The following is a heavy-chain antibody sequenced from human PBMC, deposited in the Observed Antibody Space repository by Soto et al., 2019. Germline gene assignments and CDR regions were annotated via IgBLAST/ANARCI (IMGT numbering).Heavy chain of an antibody. Sequence: QVQLVQSGAEVKKPGASVKVSYKASGYTFTSYGISWVRQAPGQGLEWMGWISAYNGNTNYAQKLQGRVAMTTDTSTSTAYMELRSLTSDDTAVYYCARLLGYCSGGSCFPDYWGQGTLVTVSS. V-gene: IGHV1-18*01. CDR3: ARLLGYCSGGSCFPDY. CDR2: ISAYNGNT. D-gene: IGHD2-15*01. J-gene: IGHJ4*02. CDR1: GYTFTSYG.